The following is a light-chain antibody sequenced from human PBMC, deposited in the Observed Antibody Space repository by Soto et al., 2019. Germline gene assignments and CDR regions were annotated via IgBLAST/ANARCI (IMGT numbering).Light chain of an antibody. CDR3: SSYKSSSTLPYF. Sequence: QSALTQPASVSGSPGQSITISCTGTSSDVGGYNLVSWYQQYPDKAPKLMIFDVNTRPSGVSNRFSGSKSGNTASLTISGLQAEDEADYYCSSYKSSSTLPYFFGTGTKVTVL. J-gene: IGLJ1*01. CDR2: DVN. CDR1: SSDVGGYNL. V-gene: IGLV2-14*01.